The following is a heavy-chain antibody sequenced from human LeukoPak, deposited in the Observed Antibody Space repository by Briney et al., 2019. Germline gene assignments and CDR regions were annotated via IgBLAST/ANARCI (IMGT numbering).Heavy chain of an antibody. CDR2: IYSGGST. D-gene: IGHD6-19*01. Sequence: LPGGSLRLSCAASGFTVSSNHMSWVRQAPGKGLEWVSVIYSGGSTYYADSVKGRFTISRDNSKNTLYLQMNSLRADDTAVYYCASDLFTRGQWLEYWGQGTLVTVSS. J-gene: IGHJ4*02. CDR3: ASDLFTRGQWLEY. V-gene: IGHV3-53*05. CDR1: GFTVSSNH.